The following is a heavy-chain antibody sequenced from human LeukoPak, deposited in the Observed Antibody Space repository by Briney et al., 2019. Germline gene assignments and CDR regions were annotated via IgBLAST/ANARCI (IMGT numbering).Heavy chain of an antibody. J-gene: IGHJ6*03. CDR2: IKADGGEK. Sequence: GGSLRLSCAASGFIFSTYWMNWFRQTPGKGLEWVAKIKADGGEKDHVASVKGRFTISRDNAKNSLYLQMNSLRPEDTAIYYCARDPYSGTYGDTYYYYMDVWGKGTTVTISS. CDR3: ARDPYSGTYGDTYYYYMDV. CDR1: GFIFSTYW. D-gene: IGHD1-26*01. V-gene: IGHV3-7*01.